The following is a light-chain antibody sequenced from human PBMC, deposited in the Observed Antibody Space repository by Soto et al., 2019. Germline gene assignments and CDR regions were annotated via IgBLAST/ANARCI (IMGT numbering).Light chain of an antibody. J-gene: IGKJ4*01. V-gene: IGKV3-11*01. CDR3: QQRSDGPST. CDR2: DAS. CDR1: QSVSSN. Sequence: EIVLTQSPATLSLSPGERATLSCRASQSVSSNLAWYQQKPGQAPRLLIYDASNRATGIQARFSGSGSGTAFTLTISSLEPDDFVVYYCQQRSDGPSTFGGGTKGQIK.